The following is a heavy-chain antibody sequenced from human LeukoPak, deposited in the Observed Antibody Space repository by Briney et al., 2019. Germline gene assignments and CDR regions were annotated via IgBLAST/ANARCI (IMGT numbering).Heavy chain of an antibody. CDR2: IYYSGGT. Sequence: SETLSLTCTVSGGSISSSSYYWGWIRQPPGKGLEWIGSIYYSGGTYYNPSLKSRVTISVDTSKNQFSLKLSSVTAADTAVYYCASKLLSNAFDIWGQGTMVTVSS. J-gene: IGHJ3*02. V-gene: IGHV4-39*01. CDR1: GGSISSSSYY. D-gene: IGHD2/OR15-2a*01. CDR3: ASKLLSNAFDI.